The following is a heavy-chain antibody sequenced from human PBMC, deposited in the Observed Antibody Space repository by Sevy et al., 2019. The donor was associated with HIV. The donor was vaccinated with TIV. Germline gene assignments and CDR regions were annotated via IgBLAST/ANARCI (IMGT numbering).Heavy chain of an antibody. CDR2: IKSKNDGGAI. CDR3: VRHADIPGPQGGFFDS. V-gene: IGHV3-15*01. J-gene: IGHJ4*02. CDR1: GFLFTYAW. Sequence: GGSLRLSCTGSGFLFTYAWMSWVRQAPGKGLEWVGRIKSKNDGGAIEYAAPVKGRFSLSRDDSQNMVLLHRSSLKTEDTAVYYCVRHADIPGPQGGFFDSWGQGALVTVSS. D-gene: IGHD2-2*01.